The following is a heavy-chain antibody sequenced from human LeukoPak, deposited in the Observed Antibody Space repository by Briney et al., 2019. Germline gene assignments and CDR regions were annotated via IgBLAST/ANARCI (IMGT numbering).Heavy chain of an antibody. Sequence: PSGTLSLTCDVSGDSISSSNWWNWVRQPPGKGLEWIGSIYYSGSTYYNPSLKSRVTISVDTSKNQFSLKLSSVTAADTAVYYCAREGRGYSYGYGVGYWGQGTLVTVSS. CDR3: AREGRGYSYGYGVGY. CDR2: IYYSGST. D-gene: IGHD5-18*01. CDR1: GDSISSSNW. V-gene: IGHV4-4*02. J-gene: IGHJ4*02.